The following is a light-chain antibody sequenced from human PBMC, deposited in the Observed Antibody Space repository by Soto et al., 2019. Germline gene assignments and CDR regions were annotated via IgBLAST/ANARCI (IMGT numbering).Light chain of an antibody. CDR2: GAS. J-gene: IGKJ4*01. Sequence: EIVMTQSPATLSVSPGERATLSCRASQSVSSNLAWHQQKPGQAPRLLIYGASTRATGIPARFSGSGSGTEFTLTISSLQSEDFALYYCQQYNDWPPLTFGGGTKVEIK. CDR3: QQYNDWPPLT. CDR1: QSVSSN. V-gene: IGKV3-15*01.